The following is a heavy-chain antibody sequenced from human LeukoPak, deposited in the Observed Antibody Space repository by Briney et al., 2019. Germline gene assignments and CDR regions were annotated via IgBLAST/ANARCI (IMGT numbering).Heavy chain of an antibody. J-gene: IGHJ4*02. CDR3: AKARGMVRMEQWLEFDY. CDR2: ISGSGGST. V-gene: IGHV3-23*01. CDR1: GFTFSSYA. Sequence: GGSLRHSCAASGFTFSSYAMSWVRQAPGKGLEWVSAISGSGGSTYYADSVKGRFTISRDNSKNTLYLQMNSLRAEDTAVYYCAKARGMVRMEQWLEFDYWGQGTLVTVSS. D-gene: IGHD6-19*01.